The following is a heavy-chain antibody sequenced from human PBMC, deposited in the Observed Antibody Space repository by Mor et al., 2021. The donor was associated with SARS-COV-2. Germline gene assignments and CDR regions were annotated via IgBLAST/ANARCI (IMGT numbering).Heavy chain of an antibody. D-gene: IGHD3-22*01. V-gene: IGHV3-66*01. CDR3: ARDGDYYDRTS. Sequence: TYYADSVKGRFTISRDNSKNTLYLQMNSLRAEDTAVYYCARDGDYYDRTSWGQGTLVTVSS. CDR2: T. J-gene: IGHJ5*02.